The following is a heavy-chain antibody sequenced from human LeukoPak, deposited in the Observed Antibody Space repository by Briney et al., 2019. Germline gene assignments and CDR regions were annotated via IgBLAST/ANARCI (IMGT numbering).Heavy chain of an antibody. CDR2: INPNSGDT. Sequence: ASVEVSCKASGYTFTGYYVHWVRQAPGQGLEWMGRINPNSGDTNYAQKFQGRVTITRDTSISTAYMELSRLRSDDTAVYYCARDYCGGDCFPDYWGQGTLVTVSS. D-gene: IGHD2-21*02. V-gene: IGHV1-2*06. CDR1: GYTFTGYY. J-gene: IGHJ4*02. CDR3: ARDYCGGDCFPDY.